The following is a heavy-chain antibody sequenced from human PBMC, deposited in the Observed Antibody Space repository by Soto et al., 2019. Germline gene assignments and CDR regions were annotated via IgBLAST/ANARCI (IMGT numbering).Heavy chain of an antibody. CDR3: AKEGVRDSSISLYFFDQ. CDR1: GFPFINYA. Sequence: EEQLLDSGGGSVQPGGSLRLSCAASGFPFINYAMHWVRQAPGKGLEWVSAISGSGGRTYYGDSVKGRFTISRDNSKDTLYLHMNRLTAEDTAVYFCAKEGVRDSSISLYFFDQWGQGTLVTVSS. V-gene: IGHV3-23*01. D-gene: IGHD3-10*01. CDR2: ISGSGGRT. J-gene: IGHJ4*02.